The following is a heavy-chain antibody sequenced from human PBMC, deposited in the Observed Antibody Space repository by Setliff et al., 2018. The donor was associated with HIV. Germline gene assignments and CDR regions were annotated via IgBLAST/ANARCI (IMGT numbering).Heavy chain of an antibody. CDR2: IYFSGST. CDR3: ARGIFGQA. Sequence: KSSETLSLTCTVSGGSISSTSYYWGWIRQPPGKGLEWIGTIYFSGSTNYNPSLKSRVTISVDTSRSQVSPTLKSVTAADTAVYYCARGIFGQAWGQGILVTVS. D-gene: IGHD3-3*01. V-gene: IGHV4-39*07. CDR1: GGSISSTSYY. J-gene: IGHJ5*02.